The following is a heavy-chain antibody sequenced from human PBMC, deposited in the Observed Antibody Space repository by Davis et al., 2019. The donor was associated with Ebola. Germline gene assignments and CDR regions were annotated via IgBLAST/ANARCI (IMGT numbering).Heavy chain of an antibody. D-gene: IGHD3-22*01. CDR3: ARDKWSGGDSSGYFEW. CDR2: ISYDGRNK. CDR1: GFTFSTYA. Sequence: GESLKISCAASGFTFSTYAMHWVRQAPGKGLEWVAVISYDGRNKYNADSVKGRFTISRDNSKNTLYLHMNSLRFEDTAVYYCARDKWSGGDSSGYFEWWGQGTLVTVSS. J-gene: IGHJ4*02. V-gene: IGHV3-30*04.